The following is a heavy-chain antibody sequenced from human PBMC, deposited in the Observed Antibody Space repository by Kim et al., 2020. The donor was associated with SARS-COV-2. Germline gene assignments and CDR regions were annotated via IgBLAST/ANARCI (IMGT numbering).Heavy chain of an antibody. CDR3: ARDGWGSSSLDFDY. CDR1: GFTFSSYS. Sequence: GGSLRLSCAASGFTFSSYSMNWVRQAPGKGLEWVSSISSSSSYIYYADSVKGRFTISRDNAKNSLYLQMNSLRAEDTAVYYCARDGWGSSSLDFDYWGQGTLVTVSS. CDR2: ISSSSSYI. V-gene: IGHV3-21*01. D-gene: IGHD6-13*01. J-gene: IGHJ4*02.